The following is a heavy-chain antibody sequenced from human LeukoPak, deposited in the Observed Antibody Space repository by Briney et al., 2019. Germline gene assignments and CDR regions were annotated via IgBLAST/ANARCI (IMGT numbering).Heavy chain of an antibody. Sequence: ASVKVSCKTSGYTFTGFGISWVRQAPGQGLEWMGWISAYNGNTNYAQKLQGRVTMTTDTSTSTAYMELRSLRSDDTAVYYCAVSPDRDSGYWGQGTLVTVSS. V-gene: IGHV1-18*01. CDR3: AVSPDRDSGY. CDR1: GYTFTGFG. D-gene: IGHD3-10*01. J-gene: IGHJ4*02. CDR2: ISAYNGNT.